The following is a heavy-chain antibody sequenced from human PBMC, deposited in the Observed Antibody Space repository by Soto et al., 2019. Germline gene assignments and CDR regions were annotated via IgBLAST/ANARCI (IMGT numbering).Heavy chain of an antibody. V-gene: IGHV4-34*01. CDR3: ARHEDIVVVPAAVWFDP. D-gene: IGHD2-2*01. J-gene: IGHJ5*02. Sequence: QVQLQQWGAGLLKPSETLSLTCAVYGGSFSGYYWSWIRQPPGKGLEWIGEINHSGSTNYNPSLKSRVTISVDTSKNQFSLKLSSVTAADTAVYYCARHEDIVVVPAAVWFDPWGQGTLVTVSS. CDR2: INHSGST. CDR1: GGSFSGYY.